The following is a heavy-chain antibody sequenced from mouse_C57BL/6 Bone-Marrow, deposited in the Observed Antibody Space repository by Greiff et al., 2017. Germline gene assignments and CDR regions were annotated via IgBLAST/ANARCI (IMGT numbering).Heavy chain of an antibody. V-gene: IGHV1-64*01. CDR1: GYTFTSYW. J-gene: IGHJ2*01. CDR2: IHPNSGST. Sequence: VQLQQPGAELVKPGASVKLSCKASGYTFTSYWMHWVKQRPGQGLEWIGMIHPNSGSTNYNEKFKSKATLTVDKSSSTAYMQLSSLTSEDSAVYYCARWDGNYDFDYGGQGTTLTVSS. D-gene: IGHD2-1*01. CDR3: ARWDGNYDFDY.